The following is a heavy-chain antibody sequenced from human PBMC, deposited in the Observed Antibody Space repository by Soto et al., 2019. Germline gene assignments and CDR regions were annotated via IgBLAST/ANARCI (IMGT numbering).Heavy chain of an antibody. CDR2: ISGSGGST. CDR3: AKARAADSYGMDV. J-gene: IGHJ6*02. D-gene: IGHD6-13*01. CDR1: GFTFTSYW. Sequence: PVGSLRLSCAASGFTFTSYWMSWVRQAPGKGLEWVSAISGSGGSTYYADSVKGRFTISRDNSKNTLYLQMNSLRAEDTAVYYCAKARAADSYGMDVWGQGTTVTVSS. V-gene: IGHV3-23*01.